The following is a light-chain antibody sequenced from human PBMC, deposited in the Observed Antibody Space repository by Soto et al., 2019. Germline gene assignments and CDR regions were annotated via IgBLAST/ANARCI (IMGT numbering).Light chain of an antibody. CDR2: AAS. Sequence: DIQMTQSPSSLSASVGDRVTITCRASQGISNYLAWYQQKPGQAPKLLIYAASTLLSGVPSRFSGSGSGTDFTLTISSLQPEDVATYYCQSYNTGPPDTFGQGTKLEIK. CDR3: QSYNTGPPDT. J-gene: IGKJ2*01. V-gene: IGKV1-27*01. CDR1: QGISNY.